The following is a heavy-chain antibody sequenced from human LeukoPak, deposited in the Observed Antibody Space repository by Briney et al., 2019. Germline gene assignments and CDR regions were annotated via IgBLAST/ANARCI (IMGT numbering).Heavy chain of an antibody. D-gene: IGHD2-15*01. CDR2: VYTSGST. V-gene: IGHV4-4*07. J-gene: IGHJ4*02. CDR3: AREIRYCSGVNCYSFYDY. Sequence: NPSETLSLTCTVSAGSISNYYWRWIRQPGGKGLEWIGRVYTSGSTNYNPSLKSRVTMSVDTSKNQFSLKLSSVTAADTAVYYCAREIRYCSGVNCYSFYDYWGQGTLVTVSS. CDR1: AGSISNYY.